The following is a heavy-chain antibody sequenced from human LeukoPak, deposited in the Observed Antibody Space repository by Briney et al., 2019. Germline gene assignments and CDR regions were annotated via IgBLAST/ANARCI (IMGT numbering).Heavy chain of an antibody. CDR1: GFTFSSYS. CDR2: IKQDGSEK. Sequence: PGGSLRLSCAASGFTFSSYSMHWVRQAPGKGLEWVANIKQDGSEKYYVDSVKGRFTISRDNANNSLYLQMNTLRAEDTAVYYCATDLQPFDYWGQGTLVTVSS. J-gene: IGHJ4*02. V-gene: IGHV3-7*04. D-gene: IGHD2-2*01. CDR3: ATDLQPFDY.